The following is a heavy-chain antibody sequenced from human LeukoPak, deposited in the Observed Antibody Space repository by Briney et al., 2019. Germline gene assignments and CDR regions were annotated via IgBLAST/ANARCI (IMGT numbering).Heavy chain of an antibody. J-gene: IGHJ4*02. CDR2: ISSSSYI. CDR3: ARDWGDIVVVPAAI. D-gene: IGHD2-2*02. Sequence: PGGSLRLSCAASGFTFSSYSMNWVRQAPGKGLEWVSSISSSSYIYYADSVKGRFTISRDNAKNSLYLQMNSLRAEDTAVYYCARDWGDIVVVPAAIWGQGTLVTVSS. V-gene: IGHV3-21*01. CDR1: GFTFSSYS.